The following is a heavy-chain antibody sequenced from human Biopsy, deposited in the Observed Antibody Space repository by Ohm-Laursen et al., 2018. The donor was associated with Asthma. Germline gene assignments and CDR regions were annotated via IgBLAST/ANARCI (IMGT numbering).Heavy chain of an antibody. D-gene: IGHD2-15*01. J-gene: IGHJ4*02. CDR2: IHYSGST. Sequence: SETLSLTCTVSGVSIRSYYWTWIRQPPGKGLERIGNIHYSGSTYSNPSLKGRVTISVDTSKKQISLRLSSVIAADTAVYYCAGFCSGGSCPDHWGQGTLVTVSS. CDR3: AGFCSGGSCPDH. CDR1: GVSIRSYY. V-gene: IGHV4-59*01.